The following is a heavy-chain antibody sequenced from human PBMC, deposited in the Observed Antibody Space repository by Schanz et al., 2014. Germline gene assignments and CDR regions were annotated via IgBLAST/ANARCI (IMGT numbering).Heavy chain of an antibody. J-gene: IGHJ4*02. CDR1: GYTFTTYY. CDR3: ARGGFLDSSSFDA. V-gene: IGHV1-46*03. D-gene: IGHD2-2*03. Sequence: QVQLVQSGAEVKKPGASVKVSCKASGYTFTTYYIHWVRQAPGQGLEWMGKINPSSGTTRIAQNFQGRLTVTRDTSTSTVNMELSNLRSEDTDVYYCARGGFLDSSSFDAWGQGTLVTVSS. CDR2: INPSSGTT.